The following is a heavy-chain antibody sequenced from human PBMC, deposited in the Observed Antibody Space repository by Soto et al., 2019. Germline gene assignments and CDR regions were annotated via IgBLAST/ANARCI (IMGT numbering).Heavy chain of an antibody. V-gene: IGHV4-4*07. CDR1: GASISGFY. CDR3: VRDGTKTLRDWFDP. Sequence: TSETLSLTCTVSGASISGFYWSWIRKSAGKGLEWIGRIYATGTTDYNPSLKSRVMMSVDTSKKQFSLKLRSVTAADTAVYYSVRDGTKTLRDWFDPWGQGISVTVSS. CDR2: IYATGTT. J-gene: IGHJ5*02. D-gene: IGHD1-1*01.